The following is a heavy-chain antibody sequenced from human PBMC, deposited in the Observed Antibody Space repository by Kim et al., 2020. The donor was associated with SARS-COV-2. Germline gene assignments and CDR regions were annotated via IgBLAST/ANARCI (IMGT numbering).Heavy chain of an antibody. Sequence: SLRLSCAASGLSFDDSAMNWVRQPPGKGLEWVAVISYDGRNKDYADSVKGRFTISRDNSKRTLYLQMNSLRVEDTAVYYCARGNYYESVSLSDYYNGMDVWGQGTTVTVSS. V-gene: IGHV3-30-3*01. D-gene: IGHD3-10*01. CDR1: GLSFDDSA. J-gene: IGHJ6*02. CDR2: ISYDGRNK. CDR3: ARGNYYESVSLSDYYNGMDV.